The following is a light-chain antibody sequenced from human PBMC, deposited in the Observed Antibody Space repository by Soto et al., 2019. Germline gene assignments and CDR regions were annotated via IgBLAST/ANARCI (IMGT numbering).Light chain of an antibody. J-gene: IGLJ1*01. Sequence: QSALTQPASVSGSPGPAITISFAGTSSDVGGYNFVSWYQQHPGKAPKLIIFDVNNRPSGVSNRFSGSKSGNTASLTISGLQAEDEADYFCSSYTRVSPYVFGTGTQLTVL. CDR1: SSDVGGYNF. V-gene: IGLV2-14*03. CDR3: SSYTRVSPYV. CDR2: DVN.